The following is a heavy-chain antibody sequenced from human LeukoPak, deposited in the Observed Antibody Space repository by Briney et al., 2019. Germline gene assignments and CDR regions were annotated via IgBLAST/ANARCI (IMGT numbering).Heavy chain of an antibody. CDR2: IIPIFGTA. V-gene: IGHV1-69*05. D-gene: IGHD3-22*01. J-gene: IGHJ4*02. Sequence: SVKVSCKASGGTFSSYAISWVRQAPGQGLEWMGRIIPIFGTANYAQKFQGRVTITTDESTSTAYMELSSLRSEDTAVYYCARGYYYDSSGYYYDYWGQGTLVTVSS. CDR1: GGTFSSYA. CDR3: ARGYYYDSSGYYYDY.